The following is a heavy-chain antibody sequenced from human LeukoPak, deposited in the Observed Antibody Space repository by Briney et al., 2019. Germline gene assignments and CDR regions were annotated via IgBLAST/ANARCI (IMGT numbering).Heavy chain of an antibody. J-gene: IGHJ4*02. CDR1: SYYITSGHY. Sequence: SETLSLTCTVSSYYITSGHYWGWIRQPPGKGLEWIANIHHGGSTYYNPSLKSRVTISVDTSKNQFSLKLSSVTAADTAVYYCARHLEGGVVPAAVFDYWGQGTLVTVSS. V-gene: IGHV4-38-2*02. D-gene: IGHD2-2*01. CDR3: ARHLEGGVVPAAVFDY. CDR2: IHHGGST.